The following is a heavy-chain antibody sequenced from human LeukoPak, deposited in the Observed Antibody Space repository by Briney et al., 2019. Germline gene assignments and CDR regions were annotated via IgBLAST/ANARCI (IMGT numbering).Heavy chain of an antibody. Sequence: SETLSLTCAVYGGSFSGYYWSWIRQPPGKGLEWIGEINHSGSTNYNPSLKSRVTISVDTSKNQFSLKLSSVTAADTAVYYCARGGPMVRGVYTPPAAFDIWGQGTMVTVSS. J-gene: IGHJ3*02. V-gene: IGHV4-34*01. D-gene: IGHD3-10*01. CDR1: GGSFSGYY. CDR2: INHSGST. CDR3: ARGGPMVRGVYTPPAAFDI.